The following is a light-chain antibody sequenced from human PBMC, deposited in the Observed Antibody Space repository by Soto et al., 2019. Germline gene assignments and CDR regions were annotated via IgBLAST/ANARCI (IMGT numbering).Light chain of an antibody. V-gene: IGKV3-11*01. J-gene: IGKJ5*01. CDR3: QQRSNWPLIT. CDR1: QSIANY. CDR2: GAS. Sequence: EIVLTQSPDTLSLSPVERATLSCRASQSIANYVAWYHQRPGQAPRLVIYGASNRATDIPARFSGSGSGTDFTLTISSVEAEDFAVYYCQQRSNWPLITFGQGTRLEIK.